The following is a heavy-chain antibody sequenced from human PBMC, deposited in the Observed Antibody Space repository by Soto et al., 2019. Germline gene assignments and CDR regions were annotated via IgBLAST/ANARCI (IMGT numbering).Heavy chain of an antibody. CDR2: IYYSGSA. D-gene: IGHD4-17*01. V-gene: IGHV4-39*01. CDR3: ARHGVDYGDYASYYYYGMDV. CDR1: GGSISSSTYY. J-gene: IGHJ6*02. Sequence: QLQLQESGPGLVKPSETLSLTCTVSGGSISSSTYYWGWIRQPPGKGLKWIGMIYYSGSAYYNPSLKSRVTISIDTSKIQFSLRLSSVTAADTAVYYCARHGVDYGDYASYYYYGMDVCGRGTTVTVSS.